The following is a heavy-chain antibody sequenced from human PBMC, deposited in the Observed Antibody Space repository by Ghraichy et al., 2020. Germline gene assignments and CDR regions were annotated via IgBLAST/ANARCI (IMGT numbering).Heavy chain of an antibody. Sequence: SETLSLTCTVSGGSISSSSYYWGWIRQPPGKGLEWIGSIYYSGSTYYNPSLKSRVTISVDTSKNQFSLKLSSVTAADTAVYYCARHRVRTYYDFWSGYSGGYFDYWGQGTLVTVSS. V-gene: IGHV4-39*01. D-gene: IGHD3-3*01. CDR2: IYYSGST. CDR1: GGSISSSSYY. CDR3: ARHRVRTYYDFWSGYSGGYFDY. J-gene: IGHJ4*02.